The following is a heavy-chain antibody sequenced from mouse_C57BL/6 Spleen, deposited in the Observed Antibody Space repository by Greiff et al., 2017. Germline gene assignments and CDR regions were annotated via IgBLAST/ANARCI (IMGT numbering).Heavy chain of an antibody. J-gene: IGHJ3*01. CDR2: INYDGSST. CDR1: GFSFSDYY. V-gene: IGHV5-16*01. CDR3: ARLSSRASFAY. Sequence: EVMLVESEGGLVQPGSSMKLSCTASGFSFSDYYMAWVRQVPEKGLEWVANINYDGSSTYYLHSFKSRFIISGDKATNILYLQMSSLKSEDTAAYYCARLSSRASFAYWGQGTLVTVSA.